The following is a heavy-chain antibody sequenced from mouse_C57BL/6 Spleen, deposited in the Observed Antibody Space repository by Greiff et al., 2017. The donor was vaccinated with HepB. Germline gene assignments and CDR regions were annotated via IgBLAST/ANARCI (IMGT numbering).Heavy chain of an antibody. V-gene: IGHV3-6*01. CDR3: ARVHYYGSSWDFDY. CDR1: GYSITSGYY. J-gene: IGHJ2*01. Sequence: EVKLMESGPGLVKPSQSLSLTCSVTGYSITSGYYWNWIRQFPGNKLEWMGYISYDGSNNYNPSLKNRISITRDTSKNQFFLKLNSVTTEDTATYYCARVHYYGSSWDFDYWGQGTTLTVSS. D-gene: IGHD1-1*01. CDR2: ISYDGSN.